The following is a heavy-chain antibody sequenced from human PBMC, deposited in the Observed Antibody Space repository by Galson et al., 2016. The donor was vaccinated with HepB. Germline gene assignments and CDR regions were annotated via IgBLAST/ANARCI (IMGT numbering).Heavy chain of an antibody. CDR3: ARAPPGISFIVEDPGFEY. D-gene: IGHD3-22*01. J-gene: IGHJ4*02. V-gene: IGHV1-18*01. Sequence: SVKVSCKASGYTFTDNGITWVRQAPGQGLEWVGWISPYNGNTNYAEKFQGRVAMTTDTSASTAYMELRSLRSDDTAVYYCARAPPGISFIVEDPGFEYWGQGTLVSVSS. CDR2: ISPYNGNT. CDR1: GYTFTDNG.